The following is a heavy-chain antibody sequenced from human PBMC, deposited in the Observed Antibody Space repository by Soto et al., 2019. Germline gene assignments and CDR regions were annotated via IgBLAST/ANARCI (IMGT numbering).Heavy chain of an antibody. J-gene: IGHJ4*02. V-gene: IGHV3-23*01. CDR3: AKHRGRATTSWNFDY. CDR2: IHGGGNYT. CDR1: GFTFSGYA. Sequence: EVQLLESGGDLVQPGRSLRLSCAASGFTFSGYAMSWVRQAPGKGLEWVSSIHGGGNYTYYADSVKGRFTISRDNSKNTLYLKMRSLSGEDSAVYYCAKHRGRATTSWNFDYWGQGTLVTVSS. D-gene: IGHD1-26*01.